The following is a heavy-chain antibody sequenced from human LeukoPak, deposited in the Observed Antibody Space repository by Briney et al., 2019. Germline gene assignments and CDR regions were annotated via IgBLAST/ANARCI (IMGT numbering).Heavy chain of an antibody. V-gene: IGHV3-48*03. CDR2: ISAGSDSR. CDR3: VRDGLICNITTCVKFDL. J-gene: IGHJ4*02. Sequence: GGSLRLSCVGSGFAFSSHDMHWVRQAPGKGLEWISYISAGSDSRHYADSVKGRFTISRDNAKNSLFLQMTSLRVEDTAVYYCVRDGLICNITTCVKFDLWGQGTLVAVSS. D-gene: IGHD1-20*01. CDR1: GFAFSSHD.